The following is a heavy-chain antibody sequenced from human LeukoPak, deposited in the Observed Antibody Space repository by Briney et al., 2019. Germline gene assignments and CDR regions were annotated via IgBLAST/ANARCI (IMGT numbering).Heavy chain of an antibody. CDR1: NVSLNSGDYY. D-gene: IGHD3-22*01. V-gene: IGHV4-30-4*08. CDR3: AKEALDYYYDSSAEEVDY. CDR2: IYRMRIT. Sequence: SQTLSLTCSVSNVSLNSGDYYWTWIRQPPGKCVEWVGHIYRMRITNYSPSLESRVTISVDTSKNQFSLKLSSVTAADTAVYYCAKEALDYYYDSSAEEVDYWCQGTLVTVSS. J-gene: IGHJ4*02.